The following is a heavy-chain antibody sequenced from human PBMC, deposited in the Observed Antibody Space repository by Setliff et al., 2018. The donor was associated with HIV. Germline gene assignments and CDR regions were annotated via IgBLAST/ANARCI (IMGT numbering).Heavy chain of an antibody. Sequence: GESLKISCKGSGYSFTTHWIGWVRQMPGKGLEWMGIIYPSDSDTRYSPSFQSQVTVSADKSIGTAYLQWNSLKASDTALYFCARAPNSPYYSNVWYADHWGQGTLVTVSS. CDR3: ARAPNSPYYSNVWYADH. CDR1: GYSFTTHW. V-gene: IGHV5-51*01. CDR2: IYPSDSDT. J-gene: IGHJ5*02. D-gene: IGHD3-22*01.